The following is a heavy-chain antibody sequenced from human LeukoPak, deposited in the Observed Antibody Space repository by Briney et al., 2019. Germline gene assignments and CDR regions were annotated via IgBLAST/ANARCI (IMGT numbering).Heavy chain of an antibody. CDR1: GGSISSYY. J-gene: IGHJ2*01. CDR3: ARDTPDYGGNPNWYFDL. D-gene: IGHD4-23*01. Sequence: SETLSLTCTVSGGSISSYYWSWIRQPPGKGLEWIGYIYYSGSTNYNPSLKSRVTISVDTSKNQFSLKLSSVTAADTAVYYCARDTPDYGGNPNWYFDLWGRGTLVTVSS. CDR2: IYYSGST. V-gene: IGHV4-59*01.